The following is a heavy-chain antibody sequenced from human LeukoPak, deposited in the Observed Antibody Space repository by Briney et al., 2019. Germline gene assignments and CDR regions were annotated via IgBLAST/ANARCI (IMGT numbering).Heavy chain of an antibody. CDR3: ARHKYSSGWSTELYYYYYMDV. CDR1: VYSISIGYA. Sequence: SETLSLTCAVCVYSISIGYAWGWTRQPPGKGLEWIGRIYHSGSTYYKPYLKSRVTISVDTSKNQFSLKLSSVTAADTAVYYCARHKYSSGWSTELYYYYYMDVWGKGTTVTVSS. CDR2: IYHSGST. V-gene: IGHV4-38-2*01. J-gene: IGHJ6*03. D-gene: IGHD6-19*01.